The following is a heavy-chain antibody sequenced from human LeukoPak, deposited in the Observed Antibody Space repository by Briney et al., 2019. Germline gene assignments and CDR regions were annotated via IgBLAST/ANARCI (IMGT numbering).Heavy chain of an antibody. CDR1: GFTFTSLG. V-gene: IGHV3-30*12. Sequence: GSLRLSCAASGFTFTSLGMHWVRQAPGKGLDWVAFVENDGRTKYYADSVKGRFTISRDNSKNTLFLQMHSLRDEDTAVYYCARAPPRYGSGSFHFDFWGQGTLVTVSS. CDR3: ARAPPRYGSGSFHFDF. J-gene: IGHJ4*02. D-gene: IGHD3-10*01. CDR2: VENDGRTK.